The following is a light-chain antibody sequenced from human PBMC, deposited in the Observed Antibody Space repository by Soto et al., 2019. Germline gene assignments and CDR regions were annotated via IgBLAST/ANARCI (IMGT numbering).Light chain of an antibody. CDR2: EVR. CDR1: SSDVGGYNY. Sequence: QSVLTQPASVSGSPGQSITISCTGTSSDVGGYNYVSWYQQHPGKAPKLMIYEVRNRPSGVSDRFSGSKSGNTASLTIPGLQAEDEADYYCTSYTSSSFYVFATGTKVTVL. J-gene: IGLJ1*01. V-gene: IGLV2-14*01. CDR3: TSYTSSSFYV.